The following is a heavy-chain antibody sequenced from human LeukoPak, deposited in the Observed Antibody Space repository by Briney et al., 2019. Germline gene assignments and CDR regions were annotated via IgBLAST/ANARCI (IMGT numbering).Heavy chain of an antibody. V-gene: IGHV3-66*01. J-gene: IGHJ6*02. D-gene: IGHD2/OR15-2a*01. Sequence: GGSLRLSCAASGFTFSSDFMAWVRQSPGTGLDWVSAVYAGGSTHYSDSVKGRFTISRDSSKNTLDLQMNNLRVEDTAVYYCARGNIVYYYGMDVWGQGTTVTVSS. CDR3: ARGNIVYYYGMDV. CDR1: GFTFSSDF. CDR2: VYAGGST.